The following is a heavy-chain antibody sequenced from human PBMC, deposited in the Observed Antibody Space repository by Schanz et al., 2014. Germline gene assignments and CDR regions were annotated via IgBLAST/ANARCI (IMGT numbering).Heavy chain of an antibody. CDR2: ISSSGSSI. Sequence: VQLVESGGGVVQPGRSRRLSCEASGFTFNNFNMNWVRQAPGKGLEWVSSISSSGSSIYYADSVKGRFTISRDNANNSLFLRMNSLRAEDTAVYYCARFLARYQYYGVDVWGQGTTVTGSS. V-gene: IGHV3-21*04. CDR1: GFTFNNFN. CDR3: ARFLARYQYYGVDV. D-gene: IGHD3-3*01. J-gene: IGHJ6*02.